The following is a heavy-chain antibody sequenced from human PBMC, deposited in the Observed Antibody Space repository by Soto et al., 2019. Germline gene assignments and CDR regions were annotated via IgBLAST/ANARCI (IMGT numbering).Heavy chain of an antibody. J-gene: IGHJ6*02. CDR1: GYTFTSYG. Sequence: QVQLVQSGAEVKKPGASVKVSCKASGYTFTSYGISWVRQAPGQGLEWMGWINGGNGYAKYSQNFQDRVTLTRDTSASTTYMELSSLRSEDTAIFYCARATYTSGGSPTFAMDVWGQGTTVTVSS. V-gene: IGHV1-18*01. CDR2: INGGNGYA. D-gene: IGHD3-10*01. CDR3: ARATYTSGGSPTFAMDV.